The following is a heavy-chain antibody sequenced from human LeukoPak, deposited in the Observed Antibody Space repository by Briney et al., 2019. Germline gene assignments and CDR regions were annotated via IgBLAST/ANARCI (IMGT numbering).Heavy chain of an antibody. J-gene: IGHJ5*02. CDR3: ARGYYYDSSGYDNWFDP. D-gene: IGHD3-22*01. Sequence: GESLKISCKGSGYSFTSYWIGWVRQMPGKGLEWMGIIYPGDSDTRYSPSFQGQVTISADKSISTAYLQWSSLKASDTAMYYCARGYYYDSSGYDNWFDPWGQGTLVTVSS. CDR1: GYSFTSYW. CDR2: IYPGDSDT. V-gene: IGHV5-51*01.